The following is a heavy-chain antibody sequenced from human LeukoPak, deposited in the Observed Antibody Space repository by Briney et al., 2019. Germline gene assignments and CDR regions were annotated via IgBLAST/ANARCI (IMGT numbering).Heavy chain of an antibody. CDR3: ARSLPRWFGEFISHYYYYYMDV. Sequence: SETLPLTCTVSGGSVTSRSYYWGWIRQPPGKGLEWIGYIYYSGSTNYNPSLKSRVTISVDTSKNQFSLKLSSVTAADTAVYYCARSLPRWFGEFISHYYYYYMDVWGKGTTVTVSS. D-gene: IGHD3-10*01. CDR1: GGSVTSRSYY. CDR2: IYYSGST. V-gene: IGHV4-61*01. J-gene: IGHJ6*03.